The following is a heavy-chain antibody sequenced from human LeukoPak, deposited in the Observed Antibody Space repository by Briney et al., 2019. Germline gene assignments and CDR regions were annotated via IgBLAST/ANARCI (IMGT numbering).Heavy chain of an antibody. CDR3: ARSNRRGADMGIDY. J-gene: IGHJ4*02. CDR2: ISSSSTYI. V-gene: IGHV3-21*06. D-gene: IGHD1-14*01. Sequence: PGGSLRLSCAASGFTFSSYSMNWVRQAPGKGLEWVSSISSSSTYIYYADSVKGRFTISRDNAKNSLYLQMNSLRAEDTALYYCARSNRRGADMGIDYWGQGTLVTVSS. CDR1: GFTFSSYS.